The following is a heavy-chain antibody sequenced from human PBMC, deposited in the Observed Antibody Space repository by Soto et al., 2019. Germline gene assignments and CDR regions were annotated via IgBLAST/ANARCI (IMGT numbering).Heavy chain of an antibody. J-gene: IGHJ6*02. CDR1: GYTFTSYD. CDR2: MNPNSGNT. V-gene: IGHV1-8*01. CDR3: AGLAAYYYGMDV. Sequence: ASVKVSCKASGYTFTSYDINWVRQATGQGLEWMGWMNPNSGNTGYAQKFQGRVTMTRDTPTSTVYMELSSLRSEDTAVYYCAGLAAYYYGMDVWGQGTTVTVSS.